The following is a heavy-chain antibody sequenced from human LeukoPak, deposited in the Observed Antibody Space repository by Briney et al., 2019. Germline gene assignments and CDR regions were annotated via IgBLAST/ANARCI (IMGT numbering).Heavy chain of an antibody. CDR3: ARVVSKSHCSGGSCYSSWFDP. V-gene: IGHV4-30-2*01. Sequence: SQTLSLTCAVSGVSISSGGYSWRWLRQPPGKGLEWIGYIYHSGCTYYHPSRKSRVTISVDRSKNQFSLKLSSVTAADTAVYYCARVVSKSHCSGGSCYSSWFDPWGQGTLVTVSS. CDR1: GVSISSGGYS. CDR2: IYHSGCT. D-gene: IGHD2-15*01. J-gene: IGHJ5*02.